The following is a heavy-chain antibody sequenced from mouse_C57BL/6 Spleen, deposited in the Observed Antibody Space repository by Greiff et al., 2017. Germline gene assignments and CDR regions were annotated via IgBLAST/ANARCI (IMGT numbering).Heavy chain of an antibody. V-gene: IGHV1-15*01. CDR2: IDPETGGT. CDR1: GYTFTDYE. CDR3: TRPYYGSSYVGDYYAMDY. J-gene: IGHJ4*01. Sequence: VQLQQSGAELVRPGASVTLSCKASGYTFTDYEMHWVKQTPVHGLEWIGAIDPETGGTAYNQKFKGKAILTADKSSSTAYMELRSLTSEDSAVYYCTRPYYGSSYVGDYYAMDYWGQGTSVTVSS. D-gene: IGHD1-1*01.